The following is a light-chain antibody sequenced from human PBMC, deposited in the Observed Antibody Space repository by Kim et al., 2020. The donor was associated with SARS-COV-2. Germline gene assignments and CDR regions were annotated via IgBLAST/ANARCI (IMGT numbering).Light chain of an antibody. CDR3: QQYDSHSHT. CDR2: EAT. V-gene: IGKV1-5*01. J-gene: IGKJ1*01. Sequence: DIQMTQSPSTLSASVGDRVTITCRASESINSWLSWYQQKPGKGPKLLIYEATSLERGVPSRFSGSGSGTEFTLTISSLQPDDFATYYCQQYDSHSHTFGQGTKVDIK. CDR1: ESINSW.